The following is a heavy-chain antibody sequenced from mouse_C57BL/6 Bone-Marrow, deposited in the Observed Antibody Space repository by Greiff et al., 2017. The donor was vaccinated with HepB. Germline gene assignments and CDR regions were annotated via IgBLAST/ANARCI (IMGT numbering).Heavy chain of an antibody. D-gene: IGHD1-1*02. V-gene: IGHV1-15*01. CDR2: IDPETGGT. CDR1: GYTFTDYE. Sequence: VKLQQSGAELVRPGASVTLSCKASGYTFTDYEMHWVKQTPVHGLEWIGAIDPETGGTAYNQKFKGKAILTADKSSSTAYMELRSLTSEDAAVYYCTRWYPSAWFAYWGQGTLVTVSA. J-gene: IGHJ3*01. CDR3: TRWYPSAWFAY.